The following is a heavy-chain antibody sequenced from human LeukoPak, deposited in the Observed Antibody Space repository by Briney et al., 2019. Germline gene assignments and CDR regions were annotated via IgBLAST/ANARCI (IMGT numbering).Heavy chain of an antibody. CDR2: IYHSGST. V-gene: IGHV4-4*02. D-gene: IGHD5-18*01. CDR1: GGSISSSNW. Sequence: SETLSLTCTVSGGSISSSNWWNWIRQPPGKGLEWIGEIYHSGSTNYNPSLKSRVTISVDKSKNQFSLNLSSVTAADTAVYYCARTNPVDTAMAAFDYWGQGTLVTVSS. CDR3: ARTNPVDTAMAAFDY. J-gene: IGHJ4*02.